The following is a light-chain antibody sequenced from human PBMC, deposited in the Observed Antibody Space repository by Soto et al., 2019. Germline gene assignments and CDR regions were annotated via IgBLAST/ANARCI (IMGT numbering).Light chain of an antibody. V-gene: IGKV3-15*01. Sequence: EVVMTQSPATLSVSPGGRATLSCRASQSVSSSLAWYQQKPGQAPRLLIYGASTRATGIPARFSGSGSETEFTLTISSLQSEDFAVYYCQQYNNRWTFGQGTKVEIK. CDR1: QSVSSS. CDR2: GAS. CDR3: QQYNNRWT. J-gene: IGKJ1*01.